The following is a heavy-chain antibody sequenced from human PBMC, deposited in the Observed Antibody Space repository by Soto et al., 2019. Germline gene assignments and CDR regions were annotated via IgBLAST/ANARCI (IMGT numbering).Heavy chain of an antibody. V-gene: IGHV2-5*02. Sequence: QITLKESGPPLLKPTQTLTLTCTFSGFSLNTRGVGVGWIRHPPGKALEWLALISWDGEKRYRPSLKSRLTITKDTSENQVVLTLTNMDPVDTATYYCAHRRGHLLTGHYYFDHWGQGTLVTVSS. D-gene: IGHD3-9*01. J-gene: IGHJ4*02. CDR3: AHRRGHLLTGHYYFDH. CDR1: GFSLNTRGVG. CDR2: ISWDGEK.